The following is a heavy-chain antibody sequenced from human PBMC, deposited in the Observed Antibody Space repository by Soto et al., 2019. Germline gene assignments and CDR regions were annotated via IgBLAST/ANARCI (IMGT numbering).Heavy chain of an antibody. V-gene: IGHV1-69*02. Sequence: SVKVSCKASGGTFSSYTISWVRQAPGQGLEWMGRIIPILGIANYAQKFQGRVTITADKSTSTAYMELSSLRSEDTAVYYCARTKDYGSGSYYSIPYFDYWGQGTLVTVSS. D-gene: IGHD3-10*01. CDR1: GGTFSSYT. CDR3: ARTKDYGSGSYYSIPYFDY. J-gene: IGHJ4*02. CDR2: IIPILGIA.